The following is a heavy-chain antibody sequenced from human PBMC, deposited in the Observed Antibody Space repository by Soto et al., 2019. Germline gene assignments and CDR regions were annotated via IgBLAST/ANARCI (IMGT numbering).Heavy chain of an antibody. D-gene: IGHD2-21*02. CDR2: IDSSSRSI. CDR1: GFTFSNYG. V-gene: IGHV3-48*02. Sequence: EVQLVESGGGLAQPGGSLRLSCAASGFTFSNYGMNWVRQAPGKGLEWVSYIDSSSRSIYYSDSVKGPFSISRDNAESSLFLQMNSLRDEDTAVYYCARDPYTSTLVTIMDYWGQGILVTVSS. J-gene: IGHJ4*02. CDR3: ARDPYTSTLVTIMDY.